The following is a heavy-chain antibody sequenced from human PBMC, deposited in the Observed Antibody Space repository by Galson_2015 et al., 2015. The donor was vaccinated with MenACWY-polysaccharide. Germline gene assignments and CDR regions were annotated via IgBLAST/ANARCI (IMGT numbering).Heavy chain of an antibody. J-gene: IGHJ5*02. CDR3: AKREARNSGPFDP. CDR2: ISSTGRTI. D-gene: IGHD6-19*01. Sequence: SLRLSCAASGFTFSDYSMSWIRQAPGKGLEWVSYISSTGRTIYYADSVKGRFTISRDNSKSMLYLQMESLRPEDTAVYYCAKREARNSGPFDPWGHGTPVTVSS. CDR1: GFTFSDYS. V-gene: IGHV3-11*04.